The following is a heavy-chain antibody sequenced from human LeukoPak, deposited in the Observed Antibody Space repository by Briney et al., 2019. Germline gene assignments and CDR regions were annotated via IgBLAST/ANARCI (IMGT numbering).Heavy chain of an antibody. Sequence: GGSLRLSCAASGFTFDDYGMHWVRQAPGKGLEWVAFVQSDGSHKFYGDSVKGRFTTSRENSRNIVYLQMNSLRAEDTAVYYCAKDNYYDSSGYLDHWGQGTLVTVSS. D-gene: IGHD3-22*01. CDR2: VQSDGSHK. CDR1: GFTFDDYG. J-gene: IGHJ4*02. V-gene: IGHV3-30*02. CDR3: AKDNYYDSSGYLDH.